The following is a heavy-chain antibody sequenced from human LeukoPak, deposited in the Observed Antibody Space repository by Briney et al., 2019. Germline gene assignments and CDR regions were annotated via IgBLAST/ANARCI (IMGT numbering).Heavy chain of an antibody. CDR3: AKDSDYDILTGYPDY. CDR1: GFTFDDYA. D-gene: IGHD3-9*01. CDR2: ISRNSGSI. Sequence: GGSLRLSCAASGFTFDDYAMHWVRQAPGKGLEWVSGISRNSGSIGYADSVKGRFTVSRDNAKNSLYLQMDSLRAEDMALYYCAKDSDYDILTGYPDYWGQGTLVTVSS. J-gene: IGHJ4*02. V-gene: IGHV3-9*03.